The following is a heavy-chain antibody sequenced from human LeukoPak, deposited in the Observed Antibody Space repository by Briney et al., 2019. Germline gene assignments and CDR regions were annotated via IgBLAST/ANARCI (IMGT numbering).Heavy chain of an antibody. V-gene: IGHV4-4*02. CDR3: ARGSKRQWLVGAGSDAFDI. Sequence: PSETLSLTCAISGGSLSSSNWWSWVRQPPGKGLEWIGEIYHSGSTNYNPSLKSRVTISVDKSKNQFSLKLSSVTAADTAAYYCARGSKRQWLVGAGSDAFDIWGQGTMVTVSS. D-gene: IGHD6-19*01. CDR2: IYHSGST. J-gene: IGHJ3*02. CDR1: GGSLSSSNW.